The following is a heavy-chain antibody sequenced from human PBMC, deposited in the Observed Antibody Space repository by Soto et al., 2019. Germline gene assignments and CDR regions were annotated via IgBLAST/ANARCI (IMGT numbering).Heavy chain of an antibody. CDR1: GGSFSGYY. CDR3: ARDTYAYYFDY. CDR2: INHSGST. Sequence: SETLSLTCAVYGGSFSGYYWSWIRQPPGKGLEWIGEINHSGSTNYNPSLKSRVTISVDTSKNQFSLKLSSVTAADTAVYYCARDTYAYYFDYWGQGTLVTVSS. D-gene: IGHD5-18*01. J-gene: IGHJ4*02. V-gene: IGHV4-34*01.